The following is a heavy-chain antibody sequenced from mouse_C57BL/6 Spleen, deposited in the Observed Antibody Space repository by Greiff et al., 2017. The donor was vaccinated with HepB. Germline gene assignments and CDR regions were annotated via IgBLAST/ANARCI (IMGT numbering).Heavy chain of an antibody. CDR1: GFTFSSYA. CDR3: TRDEGYGFAY. CDR2: ISSGGDYI. J-gene: IGHJ3*01. V-gene: IGHV5-9-1*02. D-gene: IGHD3-1*01. Sequence: EVKLQESGEGLVKPGGSLKLSCAASGFTFSSYAMSWVRQTPEKRLEWVAYISSGGDYIYYADTVKGRFTISRDHARNTLYLQMSSLKSEDTAMYYCTRDEGYGFAYWGQGTLVTVSA.